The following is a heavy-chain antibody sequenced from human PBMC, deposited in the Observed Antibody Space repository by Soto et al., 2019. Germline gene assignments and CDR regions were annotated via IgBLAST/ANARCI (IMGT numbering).Heavy chain of an antibody. CDR3: GRDEGYKWNYGGYWFDP. D-gene: IGHD1-7*01. J-gene: IGHJ5*02. CDR2: ISAYNGNT. Sequence: QVQLVQSGAEVKKPGASVKVSCKASGYTFTSYGISWVRQAPGQGLEWMGWISAYNGNTNYAQKLQGRVTMPTDTLSITVILEIRSLRCVGTAVYYCGRDEGYKWNYGGYWFDPWGQGTLVTVSS. V-gene: IGHV1-18*01. CDR1: GYTFTSYG.